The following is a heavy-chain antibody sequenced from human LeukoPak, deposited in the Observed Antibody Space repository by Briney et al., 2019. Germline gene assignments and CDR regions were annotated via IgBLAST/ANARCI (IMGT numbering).Heavy chain of an antibody. CDR2: IIPIFGTA. CDR3: AGSTVTRLAEYFQH. V-gene: IGHV1-69*13. CDR1: GGTFSSYA. J-gene: IGHJ1*01. D-gene: IGHD4-17*01. Sequence: ASVKVSCKASGGTFSSYAISWVRQAPGQGLEWMGGIIPIFGTANYAQKFQGRVTITADESTSTAYMELSSLRSEDTAVYYCAGSTVTRLAEYFQHWGQSTLVTFSS.